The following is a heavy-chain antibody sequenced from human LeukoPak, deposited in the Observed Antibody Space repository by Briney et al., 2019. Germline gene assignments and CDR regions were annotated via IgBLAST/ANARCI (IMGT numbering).Heavy chain of an antibody. D-gene: IGHD1-26*01. CDR1: GGSLSGYS. Sequence: PSETLSLTCAVYGGSLSGYSWSWIRQPPGKGLEWIGYIYYSGTTYYNPSLKSRVTISVDTSKNQFSLKLSSVTAADTAVYYCARDGRYYYAFDIWGQGTMVTVSS. V-gene: IGHV4-30-4*07. CDR2: IYYSGTT. J-gene: IGHJ3*02. CDR3: ARDGRYYYAFDI.